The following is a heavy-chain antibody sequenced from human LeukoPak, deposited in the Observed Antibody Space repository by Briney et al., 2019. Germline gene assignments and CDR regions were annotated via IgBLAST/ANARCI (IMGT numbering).Heavy chain of an antibody. CDR1: GYIFTGYY. D-gene: IGHD3-22*01. CDR3: ARDRDYYDSIGYYYEGGSLDY. V-gene: IGHV1-2*02. J-gene: IGHJ4*02. CDR2: INPHSGGT. Sequence: GASVKVSCKASGYIFTGYYIHWARQAPGQGLEWMGWINPHSGGTNYAQKFQGRVTMTRDTSISTAYMELSRLRSDDTAVYYCARDRDYYDSIGYYYEGGSLDYWGQGTLVTVSS.